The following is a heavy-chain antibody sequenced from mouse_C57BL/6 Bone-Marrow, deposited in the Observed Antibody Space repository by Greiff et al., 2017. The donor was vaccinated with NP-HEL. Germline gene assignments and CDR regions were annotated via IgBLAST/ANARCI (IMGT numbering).Heavy chain of an antibody. CDR2: IDPETGGT. V-gene: IGHV1-15*01. CDR1: RYTFTDSE. D-gene: IGHD2-1*01. J-gene: IGHJ4*01. CDR3: TRRGGNYGEDAMDY. Sequence: QVQLQQSGAELVRPGASVTLSCKSPRYTFTDSEIHWVKQTPVHGLEWIGAIDPETGGTAYNQKFKGKAILTADKSSSTAYMELRSLTSEDSAVYYCTRRGGNYGEDAMDYWGQGTSVTVSS.